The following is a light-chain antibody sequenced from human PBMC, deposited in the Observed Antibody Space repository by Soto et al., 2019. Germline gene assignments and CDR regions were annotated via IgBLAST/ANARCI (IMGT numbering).Light chain of an antibody. CDR1: SSDVGRFNY. CDR2: EVS. V-gene: IGLV2-14*01. Sequence: QSALAQPASVSGSPGQSITISCTGTSSDVGRFNYVSWYQQVPGKAPKLLIYEVSNRPSGVSNRFSGPKSGNTASLTISGLQAEDEADYYCKSKTGSVTYVFGTGTKVTVL. CDR3: KSKTGSVTYV. J-gene: IGLJ1*01.